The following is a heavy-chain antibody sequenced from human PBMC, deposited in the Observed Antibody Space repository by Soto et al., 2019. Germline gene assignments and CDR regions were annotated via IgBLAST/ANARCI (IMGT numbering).Heavy chain of an antibody. D-gene: IGHD3-16*01. V-gene: IGHV4-34*01. CDR3: ARGNLRPATFLIFDY. J-gene: IGHJ4*02. CDR1: GGSFSGYY. CDR2: INHSGST. Sequence: PSETLSLTCAVYGGSFSGYYWSWIRKPPGKGLEWIGEINHSGSTNYNPSLKSRVTISVDTSKNQFSLKLSSVTAADTAVYYCARGNLRPATFLIFDYWGQGTLVTVSS.